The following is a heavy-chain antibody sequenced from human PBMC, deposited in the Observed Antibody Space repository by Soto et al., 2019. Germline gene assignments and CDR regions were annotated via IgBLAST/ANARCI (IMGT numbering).Heavy chain of an antibody. CDR3: ARDRGDSDIDFDY. CDR2: IRVNNGDT. D-gene: IGHD2-21*02. Sequence: GASVKVSCKASGYTFTNSGFSWVRQAPGQGLEWVGWIRVNNGDTHYAQKLQGRVTMTTDTSTSTAFMELRSLRSDDTAVYYCARDRGDSDIDFDYWGQGTLVTVSS. V-gene: IGHV1-18*01. CDR1: GYTFTNSG. J-gene: IGHJ4*02.